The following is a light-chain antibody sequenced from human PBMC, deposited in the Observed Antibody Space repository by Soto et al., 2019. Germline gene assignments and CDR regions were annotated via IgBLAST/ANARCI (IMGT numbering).Light chain of an antibody. CDR1: QSVGTY. Sequence: EIVLTQSPAILSLSPGERATLSCRASQSVGTYLDWYQQKLGQAPRLLIYDASNRATGIPARFSGSGSGTDFTLTISSLEPEDFAVYYCQQYSSSWTFGQGTKVEIK. CDR3: QQYSSSWT. V-gene: IGKV3-11*01. CDR2: DAS. J-gene: IGKJ1*01.